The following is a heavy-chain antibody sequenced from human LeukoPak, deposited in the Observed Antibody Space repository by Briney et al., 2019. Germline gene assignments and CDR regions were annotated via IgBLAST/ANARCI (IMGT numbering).Heavy chain of an antibody. CDR2: INSNSGGT. J-gene: IGHJ3*02. CDR3: ARAPGDSIGDTRHAFDI. Sequence: ASVKVSCKASGYTFTGYYMHWVRQAPGQGLEWVAWINSNSGGTNYAQKFQGRVTMTRDTSISTAYMELSRLRSDDTAVYYCARAPGDSIGDTRHAFDIWGQGTMVTVSS. CDR1: GYTFTGYY. D-gene: IGHD5-12*01. V-gene: IGHV1-2*02.